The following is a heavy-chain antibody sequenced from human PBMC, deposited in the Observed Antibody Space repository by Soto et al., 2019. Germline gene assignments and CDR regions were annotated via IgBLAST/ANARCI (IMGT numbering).Heavy chain of an antibody. CDR3: ARVSLYCTNGVCHFDY. CDR1: GGSISSYY. J-gene: IGHJ4*02. V-gene: IGHV4-59*01. Sequence: PSETLSLTCTVSGGSISSYYWSWIRQPPGKGLEWIGYVFYSGYTDYNPSLKSRVSISVDMSKNQFSLELSSVTAADTAMYYCARVSLYCTNGVCHFDYWGQGTLVTVSS. D-gene: IGHD2-8*01. CDR2: VFYSGYT.